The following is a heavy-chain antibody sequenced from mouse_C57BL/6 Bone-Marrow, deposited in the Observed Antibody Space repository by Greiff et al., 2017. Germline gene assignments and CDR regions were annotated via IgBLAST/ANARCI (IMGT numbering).Heavy chain of an antibody. D-gene: IGHD3-2*02. J-gene: IGHJ2*01. CDR1: GYTFTSYD. CDR3: ARRGSSSGYEDY. CDR2: IYPRGGST. Sequence: QVQLKESGPELVKPGASVKLSCKASGYTFTSYDINWVKQRPGQGLEWIGWIYPRGGSTKYNEKFKGKATLTVDKSSSTAYMELHSLPSEDSAVYFCARRGSSSGYEDYWGQGTTLTVSS. V-gene: IGHV1-85*01.